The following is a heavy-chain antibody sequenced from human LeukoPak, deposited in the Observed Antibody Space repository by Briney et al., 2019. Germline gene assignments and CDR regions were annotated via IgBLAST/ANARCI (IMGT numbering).Heavy chain of an antibody. CDR1: GGSISSGAYY. CDR2: IYYSGST. V-gene: IGHV4-39*07. J-gene: IGHJ5*02. CDR3: ARSRYGSGSYSPFDP. Sequence: NPSETLSLTCTVSGGSISSGAYYWGWIRQPPGKGLEWIGSIYYSGSTYYNPSLKSRVTISVDTSKNQFSLKLRSVTAADTAVYYCARSRYGSGSYSPFDPWGQGTLVTVSS. D-gene: IGHD3-10*01.